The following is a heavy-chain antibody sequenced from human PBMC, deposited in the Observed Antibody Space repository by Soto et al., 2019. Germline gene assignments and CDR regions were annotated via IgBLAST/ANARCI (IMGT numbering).Heavy chain of an antibody. V-gene: IGHV1-69*13. CDR3: ARCPVFSFLNYYYYYGMDV. CDR1: GYTFTSYG. D-gene: IGHD3-16*02. J-gene: IGHJ6*02. Sequence: SVKVSCKASGYTFTSYGTSLVRQAPGQGLEWMGGIIPIFGTANYAQKFQGRVTITADESTSTAYMELSSLRSEDTAVYYCARCPVFSFLNYYYYYGMDVWGQGTTVTVSS. CDR2: IIPIFGTA.